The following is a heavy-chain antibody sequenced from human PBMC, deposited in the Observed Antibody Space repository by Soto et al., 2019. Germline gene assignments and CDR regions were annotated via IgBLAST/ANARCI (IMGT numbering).Heavy chain of an antibody. CDR2: IKQDGSEK. CDR3: ASTRGIAARGLDAFDI. J-gene: IGHJ3*02. CDR1: GFTFSSPW. Sequence: GGSLRLSCAASGFTFSSPWMSWVRQAPGKGLEWVANIKQDGSEKYYVDSVKGRFTISRDNAKNSLYLQMNSLRAEDTAVYYCASTRGIAARGLDAFDIWGQGTMVTVSS. V-gene: IGHV3-7*01. D-gene: IGHD2-15*01.